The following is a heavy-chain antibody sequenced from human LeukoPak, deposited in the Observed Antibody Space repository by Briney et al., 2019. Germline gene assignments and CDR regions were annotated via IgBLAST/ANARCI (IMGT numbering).Heavy chain of an antibody. CDR2: ISGSGGSK. CDR3: AKDTSSGWPNWFDP. CDR1: GFTFSSYA. Sequence: GGSLRLSCAASGFTFSSYAMNWVRQAPGKGLEWVSGISGSGGSKYYADSVKGRFTISRDNSKNTVYLQMNSLRAEDTAVYYCAKDTSSGWPNWFDPWGQGTLVTVSS. D-gene: IGHD6-19*01. V-gene: IGHV3-23*01. J-gene: IGHJ5*02.